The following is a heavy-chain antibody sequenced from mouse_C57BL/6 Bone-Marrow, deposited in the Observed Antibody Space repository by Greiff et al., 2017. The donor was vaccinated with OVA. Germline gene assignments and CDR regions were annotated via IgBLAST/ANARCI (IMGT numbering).Heavy chain of an antibody. CDR3: AKGSNHPLSY. CDR1: GYTFTSYG. D-gene: IGHD2-5*01. J-gene: IGHJ3*01. CDR2: IYPRSGNT. V-gene: IGHV1-81*01. Sequence: VQGVESGAELARPGASVKLSCKASGYTFTSYGISWVKQRTGQGLEWIGEIYPRSGNTYYNEKFKGKATLTADKSSSTAYMELRSLTSEDSAVYFCAKGSNHPLSYWGQGTLVTVSA.